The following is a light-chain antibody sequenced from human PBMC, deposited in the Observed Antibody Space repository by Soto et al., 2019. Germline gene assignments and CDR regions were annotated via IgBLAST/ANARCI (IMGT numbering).Light chain of an antibody. CDR3: AAWDDSLNGHYV. CDR2: SNN. V-gene: IGLV1-44*01. Sequence: QSVLTQPPSASGTPGQMVTISCSGSSSNIGSNTVNWYQQLPGTAPKLLIYSNNQRPSGVPDRFSGSKSGTSASLAISGLQSEDEADYYRAAWDDSLNGHYVFGTGTKVTVL. J-gene: IGLJ1*01. CDR1: SSNIGSNT.